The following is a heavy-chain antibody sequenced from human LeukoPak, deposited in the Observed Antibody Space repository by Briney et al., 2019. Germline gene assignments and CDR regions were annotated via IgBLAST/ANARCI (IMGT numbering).Heavy chain of an antibody. Sequence: PGGSLRLSCAAPGFTFSSYGMHWVRQAPGKGLEWVAVISYDGSSKYYADSVKGRFTISRDNSKNTLYLQMSSLRSEDTAVYHCAKGYFYESSGYPFDYWGQGTLVTVSS. CDR2: ISYDGSSK. CDR3: AKGYFYESSGYPFDY. CDR1: GFTFSSYG. D-gene: IGHD3-22*01. J-gene: IGHJ4*02. V-gene: IGHV3-30*18.